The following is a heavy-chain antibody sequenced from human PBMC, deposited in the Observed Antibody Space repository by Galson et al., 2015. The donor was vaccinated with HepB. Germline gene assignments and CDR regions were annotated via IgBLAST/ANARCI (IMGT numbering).Heavy chain of an antibody. CDR1: GFTFSSYS. CDR2: ISSSSSYI. V-gene: IGHV3-21*01. CDR3: ARELVAAAHYGMYV. J-gene: IGHJ6*02. D-gene: IGHD6-13*01. Sequence: SLRLSCAASGFTFSSYSMNWVRQAPGKGLEWVSSISSSSSYIYYADSVKGRFTISRDNAKNSLYLQMNSLRAEDTAVYYCARELVAAAHYGMYVWGQGTTFTVS.